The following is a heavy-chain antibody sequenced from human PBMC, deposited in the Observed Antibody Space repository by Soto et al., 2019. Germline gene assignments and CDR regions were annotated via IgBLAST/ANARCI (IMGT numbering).Heavy chain of an antibody. J-gene: IGHJ5*02. D-gene: IGHD3-3*02. Sequence: SETLSLTCTVSGDSIISSDFYLRWVRQPPGKGLEWIGSIFYLGSSYYNPSLKSRVTLSVDTSKNQLSLRLRSVTAAGTALYLCARQSLALRKKNWFDPWGQGIMVT. V-gene: IGHV4-39*01. CDR2: IFYLGSS. CDR1: GDSIISSDFY. CDR3: ARQSLALRKKNWFDP.